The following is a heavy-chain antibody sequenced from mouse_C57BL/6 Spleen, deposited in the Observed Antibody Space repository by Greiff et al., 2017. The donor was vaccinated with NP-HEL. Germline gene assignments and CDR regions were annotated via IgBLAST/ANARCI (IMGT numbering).Heavy chain of an antibody. V-gene: IGHV1-42*01. D-gene: IGHD2-3*01. CDR2: INPSTGGT. Sequence: VQLQQSGPELVKPGASVKISCKASGYSFTGYYMNWVKQSPEKSLEWIGEINPSTGGTTYNQKFKAKATLTVDKSSSTAYMQLKRLTSEDAAVYYCARRGMVRWFDYWGQGTTLTVSS. CDR1: GYSFTGYY. J-gene: IGHJ2*01. CDR3: ARRGMVRWFDY.